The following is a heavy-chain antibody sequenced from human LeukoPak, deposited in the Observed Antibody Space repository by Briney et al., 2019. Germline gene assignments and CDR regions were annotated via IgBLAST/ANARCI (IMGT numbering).Heavy chain of an antibody. D-gene: IGHD3-22*01. CDR1: GFTFSSYA. CDR2: ISGSGGST. J-gene: IGHJ3*02. CDR3: AKRIVVVTHDAFDI. V-gene: IGHV3-23*01. Sequence: GGSLRLSCAASGFTFSSYAMSWVRQAPGKGLEWVSAISGSGGSTYYADSVKGRFTISRDNSKKTLYLQMNSLRPEDKAVYYCAKRIVVVTHDAFDIWGQGTMVTVSS.